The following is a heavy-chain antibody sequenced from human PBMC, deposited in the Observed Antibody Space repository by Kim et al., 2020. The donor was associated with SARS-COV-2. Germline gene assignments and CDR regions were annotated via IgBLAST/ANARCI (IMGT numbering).Heavy chain of an antibody. D-gene: IGHD2-2*01. CDR3: ARDRYAGNTDY. V-gene: IGHV3-11*01. Sequence: INYADSVKGRFTISRDNAKNSLYLQMSSLRAEDTAVYFCARDRYAGNTDYWGQGTLVTVSS. J-gene: IGHJ4*02. CDR2: I.